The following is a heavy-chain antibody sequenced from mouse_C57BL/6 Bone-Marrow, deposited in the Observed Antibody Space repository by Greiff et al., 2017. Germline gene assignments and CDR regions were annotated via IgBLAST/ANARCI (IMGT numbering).Heavy chain of an antibody. CDR2: IYPGDGDT. CDR3: ARGPLC. D-gene: IGHD6-2*01. V-gene: IGHV1-82*01. J-gene: IGHJ2*01. Sequence: VQGVESGPELVKPGASVKISCKASGYAFSSSWMNWVKQRPGKGLEWIGRIYPGDGDTNYNGKFKGKATLTADKSSSTAYMQLSSLTSEDSAVYFCARGPLCWGQGTTLTVSS. CDR1: GYAFSSSW.